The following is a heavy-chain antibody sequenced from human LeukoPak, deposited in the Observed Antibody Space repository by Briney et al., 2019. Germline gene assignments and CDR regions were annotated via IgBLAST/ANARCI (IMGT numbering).Heavy chain of an antibody. D-gene: IGHD3-10*01. CDR1: GYTFTSYY. Sequence: ASVKVSCKASGYTFTSYYMHWVRQAPGQGLEWMGIINPSGGSTSYAQKFQGRVTMTRDTSTITVYMELSSLRSEDTAVYYCARDPRYYGSGSQISQFDYWGQGTLVTVSS. CDR3: ARDPRYYGSGSQISQFDY. J-gene: IGHJ4*02. V-gene: IGHV1-46*01. CDR2: INPSGGST.